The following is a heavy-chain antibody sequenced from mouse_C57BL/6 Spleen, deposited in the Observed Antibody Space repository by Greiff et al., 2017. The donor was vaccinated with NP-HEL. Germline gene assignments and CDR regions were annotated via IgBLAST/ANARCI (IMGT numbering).Heavy chain of an antibody. CDR1: GFTFSDYY. CDR2: ISNGGGSA. D-gene: IGHD2-2*01. V-gene: IGHV5-12*01. CDR3: ARRGGYDYAMDY. J-gene: IGHJ4*01. Sequence: EVHLVESGGGLVQPGGSLKLSCAASGFTFSDYYMYWVRQTPEKRLEWVAYISNGGGSAYYPDTVKGRFTISRDNAKNTLYLQMSRLKSEDTAMYYCARRGGYDYAMDYWGQGTSVTVAS.